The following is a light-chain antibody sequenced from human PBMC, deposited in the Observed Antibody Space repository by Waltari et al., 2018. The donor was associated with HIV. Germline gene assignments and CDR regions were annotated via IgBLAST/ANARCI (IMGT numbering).Light chain of an antibody. J-gene: IGKJ4*01. CDR3: QQYYSTPVT. CDR1: QSVLYSSNNKNY. V-gene: IGKV4-1*01. Sequence: DIVMTQSPDSLAVSLGERATINCKSSQSVLYSSNNKNYLAWYQQKPGQPPRLLIYWASTRESGVPDRFSGSGSGTHFTLTISSLQAEDVAVYYCQQYYSTPVTFGGGTKVEIK. CDR2: WAS.